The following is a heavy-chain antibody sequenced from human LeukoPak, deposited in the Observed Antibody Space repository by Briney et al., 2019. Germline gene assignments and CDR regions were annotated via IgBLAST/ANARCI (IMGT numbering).Heavy chain of an antibody. J-gene: IGHJ4*02. Sequence: GGSLRLSCAASGFTFSSYAIAWVRQVPGKGLEWVSAISGSGGSTYYADSVKGRFTISRDNSKNTLYLQMNSLRAEDTAVYYCAKGRSKVEYYFDYWGQGTLVTVSS. CDR3: AKGRSKVEYYFDY. CDR1: GFTFSSYA. V-gene: IGHV3-23*01. CDR2: ISGSGGST.